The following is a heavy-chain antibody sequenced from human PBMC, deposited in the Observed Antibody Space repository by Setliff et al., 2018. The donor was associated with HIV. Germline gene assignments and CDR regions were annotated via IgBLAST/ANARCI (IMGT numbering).Heavy chain of an antibody. J-gene: IGHJ4*02. CDR3: ARAQMHRGVVSWSLYYFDY. CDR2: IYENAYA. D-gene: IGHD3-10*01. CDR1: GGSMNNYY. Sequence: SETLSLTCTVSGGSMNNYYWNWIRQTPGKGLEWIGYIYENAYAHCTVSLRSRVTVSMDTSKNQFSLTLRSVTAADRAVYYCARAQMHRGVVSWSLYYFDYWGQGALVTVSS. V-gene: IGHV4-59*01.